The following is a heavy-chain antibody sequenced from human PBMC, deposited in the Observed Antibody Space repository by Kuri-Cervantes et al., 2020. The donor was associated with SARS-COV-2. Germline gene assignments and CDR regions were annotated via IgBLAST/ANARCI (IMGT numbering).Heavy chain of an antibody. CDR1: GGSFSGYY. CDR2: INDSGST. Sequence: GSLRLSCAVYGGSFSGYYWSWIRQPPGKGLEWIGEINDSGSTNYNPSLKSRVTISVDTSKNQFSLKLGSVTAADTAVYYCARALPWDLRGNDAFDIWGQGTMVTVSS. D-gene: IGHD1-26*01. J-gene: IGHJ3*02. V-gene: IGHV4-34*01. CDR3: ARALPWDLRGNDAFDI.